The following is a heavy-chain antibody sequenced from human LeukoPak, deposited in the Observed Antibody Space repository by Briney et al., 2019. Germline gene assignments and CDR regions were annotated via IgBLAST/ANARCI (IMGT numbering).Heavy chain of an antibody. J-gene: IGHJ4*02. V-gene: IGHV4-34*01. CDR3: AVEPGGASGIDY. CDR2: INHSGST. CDR1: GGSFSGYY. Sequence: SETLSLTCAVDGGSFSGYYWSWIRQPPGQGLEWIGEINHSGSTNYNPSLKSRVTISVDTSKNQFSLKLSSVTAADTAVYYCAVEPGGASGIDYWGQGTLVTVSS. D-gene: IGHD3-16*01.